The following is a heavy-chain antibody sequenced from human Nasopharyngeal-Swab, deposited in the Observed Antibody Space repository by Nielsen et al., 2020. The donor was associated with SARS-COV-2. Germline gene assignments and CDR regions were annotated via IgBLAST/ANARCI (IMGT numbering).Heavy chain of an antibody. J-gene: IGHJ4*02. CDR2: ISYDGSNK. CDR3: ARVGYYYDSSGYYPHFDY. D-gene: IGHD3-22*01. CDR1: GFTFSSSA. V-gene: IGHV3-30*04. Sequence: SLKISCAASGFTFSSSAMHWVRQAPGKGLEWVAVISYDGSNKYYADSVKGRFTISRDNSKNTLYLQMNSLRAEDTAVYYCARVGYYYDSSGYYPHFDYWGQGTLVTVSS.